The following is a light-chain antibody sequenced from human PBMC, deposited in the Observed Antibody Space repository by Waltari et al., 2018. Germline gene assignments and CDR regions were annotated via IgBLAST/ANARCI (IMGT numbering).Light chain of an antibody. J-gene: IGKJ1*01. Sequence: DIQMTQFPSTLSASIGDRVSITCRASQSVYNKLAWYQHKPGKAPKLLITQASNLESGVPSRFSGFGSGEYFTLTISSLQSEDFAVYYCQQYNNWPLTWTFGQGTKVEIK. CDR1: QSVYNK. CDR2: QAS. CDR3: QQYNNWPLTWT. V-gene: IGKV1-5*03.